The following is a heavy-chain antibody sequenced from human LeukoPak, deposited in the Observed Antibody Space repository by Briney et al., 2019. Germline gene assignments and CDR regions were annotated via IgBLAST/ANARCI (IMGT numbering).Heavy chain of an antibody. V-gene: IGHV3-23*01. D-gene: IGHD2-8*02. CDR2: ISGSGGST. Sequence: GGSLRLSCAASGFTFSSFSMNWVRQAPGKGLEWVSVISGSGGSTDYADSVKGRFTISRDNSKNTLYLQMNSLRAEDTAVYYCAKDPDCTGGICYTFFDYWGQGTLVTVSS. CDR1: GFTFSSFS. CDR3: AKDPDCTGGICYTFFDY. J-gene: IGHJ4*02.